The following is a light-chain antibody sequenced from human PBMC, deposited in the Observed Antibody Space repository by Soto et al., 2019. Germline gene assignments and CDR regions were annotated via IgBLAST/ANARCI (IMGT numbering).Light chain of an antibody. V-gene: IGKV1-5*01. CDR2: DAS. Sequence: DIQLTQSLSTVSASVGDRVTLTCRASQSISSWLAWYQQKPGKAPKLLIYDASSLESGVPSRFSGSGSGTEFTLTISSLQPDDFATYYCQQYNSYSPTFGQGTKVDIK. J-gene: IGKJ1*01. CDR1: QSISSW. CDR3: QQYNSYSPT.